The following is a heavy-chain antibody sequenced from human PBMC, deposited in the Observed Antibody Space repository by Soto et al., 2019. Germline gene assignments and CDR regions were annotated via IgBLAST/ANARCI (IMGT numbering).Heavy chain of an antibody. Sequence: EVQLLESGGDLVQPGGSLRLSCAASGFTFTSYAMSWIRQAPGKGLEWVSAITGGGDNTYYADSVKGRFTISRDNSKNTLYLQMNSLRAEDTAFYYCTQDGGSRDWLTVNWGQGTLVIVSS. D-gene: IGHD3-9*01. J-gene: IGHJ4*02. CDR3: TQDGGSRDWLTVN. V-gene: IGHV3-23*01. CDR2: ITGGGDNT. CDR1: GFTFTSYA.